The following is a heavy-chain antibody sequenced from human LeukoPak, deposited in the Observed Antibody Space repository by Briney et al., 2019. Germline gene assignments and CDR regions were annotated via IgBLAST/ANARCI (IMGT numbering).Heavy chain of an antibody. Sequence: PSETLSLTCTVSGGSISSSSYYWGWIRQPPGKGLEWIGRIYTSGSTNYNPSLKSRVTMSVGTSKNQFSLKLSSVTAADTAVYYCARDNNWGRYYMDVWGKGTTVTISS. CDR2: IYTSGST. J-gene: IGHJ6*03. CDR1: GGSISSSSYY. CDR3: ARDNNWGRYYMDV. D-gene: IGHD7-27*01. V-gene: IGHV4-39*07.